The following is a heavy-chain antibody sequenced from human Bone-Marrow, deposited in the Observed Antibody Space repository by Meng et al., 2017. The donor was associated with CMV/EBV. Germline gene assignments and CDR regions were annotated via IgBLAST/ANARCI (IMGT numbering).Heavy chain of an antibody. J-gene: IGHJ4*02. Sequence: GGSLRLSCAASGFTFSSYSMNWVRQAPGKGLEWVSYISSSSSTIYYADSVKGRFTISRDNAKNSLYLQMNSLRAEDTAVYYCARDKGSRITIFGVVSQSFLVYYFDYWGQGTLVTVSS. V-gene: IGHV3-48*04. CDR3: ARDKGSRITIFGVVSQSFLVYYFDY. CDR1: GFTFSSYS. CDR2: ISSSSSTI. D-gene: IGHD3-3*01.